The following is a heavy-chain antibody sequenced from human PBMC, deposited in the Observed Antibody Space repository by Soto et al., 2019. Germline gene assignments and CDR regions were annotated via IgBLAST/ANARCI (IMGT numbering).Heavy chain of an antibody. V-gene: IGHV3-7*03. J-gene: IGHJ4*02. Sequence: GGSLRLSCVTYGLTFTDYCMSWVRQAPGKGLEWVANIKQDESEKNYLDSVKGRFTISRDNAKNSLYLQMNSLRAEDTAVYYCASDRFRGTYYLRGVTYFFEEWGQGAPVTVSS. CDR3: ASDRFRGTYYLRGVTYFFEE. CDR2: IKQDESEK. CDR1: GLTFTDYC. D-gene: IGHD1-26*01.